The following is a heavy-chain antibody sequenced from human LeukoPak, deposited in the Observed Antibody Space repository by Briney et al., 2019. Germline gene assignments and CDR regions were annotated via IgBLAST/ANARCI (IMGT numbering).Heavy chain of an antibody. CDR1: GGTFSSYA. Sequence: ASVKVSCKASGGTFSSYAISWVRQARGQGLEWMGRIIPIFGIANYAQKFQGRVTITADKSTSTAYMELSSLRSEDTAVYYCARVSSDSSGYYPYYFDYWGQGTLVTVSS. CDR2: IIPIFGIA. D-gene: IGHD3-22*01. J-gene: IGHJ4*02. V-gene: IGHV1-69*04. CDR3: ARVSSDSSGYYPYYFDY.